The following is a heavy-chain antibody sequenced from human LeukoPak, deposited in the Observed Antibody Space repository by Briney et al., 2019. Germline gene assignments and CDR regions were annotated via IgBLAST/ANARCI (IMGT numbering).Heavy chain of an antibody. CDR1: GGSFSSYY. D-gene: IGHD2-15*01. CDR2: TYYSGST. V-gene: IGHV4-59*01. Sequence: PSETLSLTCAVYGGSFSSYYWSWIRQPPGKGLEWIGYTYYSGSTNYNPSLKSRVTISVDTSKNQFSLKLSSVTAADTAVYYCARLGYCSGGSCYPLDYWGQGTLVTVSS. CDR3: ARLGYCSGGSCYPLDY. J-gene: IGHJ4*02.